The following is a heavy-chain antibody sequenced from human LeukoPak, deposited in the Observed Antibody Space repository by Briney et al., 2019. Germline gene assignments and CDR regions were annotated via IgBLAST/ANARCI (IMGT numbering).Heavy chain of an antibody. Sequence: SETLSLTCTVSGDSISSSSSYWGWIRQPPGKGLEWIGSIYHSGSTYYNPSLKSRVTISVDTSKNQFSLKLSSVTAADTAVYYCARVGFLEWLLYWGQGTLVTVSS. CDR3: ARVGFLEWLLY. CDR1: GDSISSSSSY. J-gene: IGHJ4*02. D-gene: IGHD3-3*01. V-gene: IGHV4-39*07. CDR2: IYHSGST.